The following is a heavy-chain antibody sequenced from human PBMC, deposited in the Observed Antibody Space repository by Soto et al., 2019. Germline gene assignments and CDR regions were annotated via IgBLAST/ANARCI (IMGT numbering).Heavy chain of an antibody. J-gene: IGHJ4*02. CDR2: VYYSGST. CDR3: ARHGGTGTHRGYFDS. Sequence: QLHLQESGPGLVKPSETLSLTCTVSGGSISSSSYYWGWVRQPPGKGLEWIGSVYYSGSTNYKSHLVRRVTIFVDKSKNQFALKVSTVTAADTAVYYCARHGGTGTHRGYFDSWGRGTLVTVSS. V-gene: IGHV4-39*01. D-gene: IGHD1-1*01. CDR1: GGSISSSSYY.